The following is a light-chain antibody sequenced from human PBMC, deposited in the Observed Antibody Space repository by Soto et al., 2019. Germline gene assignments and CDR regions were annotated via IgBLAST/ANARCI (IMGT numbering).Light chain of an antibody. J-gene: IGKJ1*01. Sequence: DVVMTQSPLSLPVTLGQPASISCRSSQSLVYVDGNIYLNWFHQRPGQSPRRLIYWVSNRDSGVPDRFSGSGSGSDFTLKISRVEAEDVGLYYCMQGTHWPWTFGQGTKVEIK. CDR2: WVS. V-gene: IGKV2-30*01. CDR1: QSLVYVDGNIY. CDR3: MQGTHWPWT.